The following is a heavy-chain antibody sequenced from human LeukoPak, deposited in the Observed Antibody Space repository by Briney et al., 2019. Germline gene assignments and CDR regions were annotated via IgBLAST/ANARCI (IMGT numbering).Heavy chain of an antibody. J-gene: IGHJ6*02. V-gene: IGHV3-33*01. CDR3: ARANYGSGSNYYYGLDV. D-gene: IGHD3-10*01. CDR2: IWFDGSNK. Sequence: GGSLRLSCGASGFTFSIYGMHWVRQAPGKGPEWVAVIWFDGSNKYYADSVKGRFTISRDNSKNTLYLQINSLRAEYTAVYYCARANYGSGSNYYYGLDVWGQGTTVTVSS. CDR1: GFTFSIYG.